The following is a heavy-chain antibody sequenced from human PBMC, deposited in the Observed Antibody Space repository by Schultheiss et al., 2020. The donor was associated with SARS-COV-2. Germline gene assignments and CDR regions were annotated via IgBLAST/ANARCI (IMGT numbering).Heavy chain of an antibody. CDR3: ASITVTQPKIDY. J-gene: IGHJ4*02. CDR2: IYYSGST. V-gene: IGHV4-39*01. D-gene: IGHD4-17*01. Sequence: SQTLSLTCTVSGGSISSYYWGWIRQPPGKGLEWIGSIYYSGSTYYNPSLKSRVTISVDTSKNQFSLKLSSVTAADTAVYYCASITVTQPKIDYWGQGTLVTVSS. CDR1: GGSISSYY.